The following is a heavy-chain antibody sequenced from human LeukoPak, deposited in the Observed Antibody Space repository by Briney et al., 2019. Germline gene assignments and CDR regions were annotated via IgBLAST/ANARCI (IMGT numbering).Heavy chain of an antibody. CDR3: VKVRGRARVGYFDY. CDR2: INKDGSVT. D-gene: IGHD1-26*01. V-gene: IGHV3-74*01. Sequence: PGGSLRLFCAASGFTFSSSWIHWVRQAPGKGLVWVSRINKDGSVTDYAESVKGRFSISRDNAKNTLYLQMNSLRVEDMAIYYCVKVRGRARVGYFDYWGQGTLVTVSS. J-gene: IGHJ4*02. CDR1: GFTFSSSW.